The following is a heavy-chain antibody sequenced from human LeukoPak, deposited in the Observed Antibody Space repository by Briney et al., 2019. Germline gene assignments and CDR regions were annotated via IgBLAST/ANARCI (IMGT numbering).Heavy chain of an antibody. J-gene: IGHJ6*03. CDR1: GFTPADYA. Sequence: GGCLRLSCIAPGFTPADYATSCVRQAPGEGLGWVGFIRSKAYGGTTEYAPSVKGRFTISRDDSKSIAYLQMNSLKTEDTAVYYCTRDRIAAAGTFHYYYYYYMDVWGKGTTVTISS. CDR2: IRSKAYGGTT. D-gene: IGHD6-13*01. V-gene: IGHV3-49*04. CDR3: TRDRIAAAGTFHYYYYYYMDV.